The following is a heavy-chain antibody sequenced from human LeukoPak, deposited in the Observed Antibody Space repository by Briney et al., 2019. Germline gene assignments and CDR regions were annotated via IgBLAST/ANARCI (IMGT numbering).Heavy chain of an antibody. CDR2: ISSTSSYI. CDR1: GFTFSNYN. Sequence: GGSLRLSCAASGFTFSNYNMNRVRQAPGKGLEWVSSISSTSSYIYYADSLKGRFTISRDNAKNSLYLQMNSLRAEDTAVYYCARAGIAAAGNLYWGQGTLVTVSS. J-gene: IGHJ4*02. D-gene: IGHD6-13*01. CDR3: ARAGIAAAGNLY. V-gene: IGHV3-21*01.